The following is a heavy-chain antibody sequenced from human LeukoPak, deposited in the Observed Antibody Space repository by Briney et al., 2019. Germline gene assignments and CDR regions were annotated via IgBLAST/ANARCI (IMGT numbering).Heavy chain of an antibody. J-gene: IGHJ2*01. D-gene: IGHD5-18*01. Sequence: GGSLRLSCAASGFTFSNYAMSWVRQAPGKGLEWVAAITGSGGNTYYADSGKGRFTISRGNSKNTLYLQMNSLSAEDTAVYYCAKDTASSWWYFDLWGRGTLVTVSS. CDR1: GFTFSNYA. V-gene: IGHV3-23*01. CDR2: ITGSGGNT. CDR3: AKDTASSWWYFDL.